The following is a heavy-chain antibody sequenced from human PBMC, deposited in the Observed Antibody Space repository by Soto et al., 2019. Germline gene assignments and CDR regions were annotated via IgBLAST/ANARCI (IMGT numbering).Heavy chain of an antibody. D-gene: IGHD1-26*01. V-gene: IGHV4-34*01. Sequence: SETLSLTCAVYGGSFSGYYWSWIRQPPGKGLEWIGEINHSGSTNYNPSLKSRVTISVDTSKNQFSLKLSSVTAADTAVYYCAREPTIWGQGTLVTVSS. CDR1: GGSFSGYY. CDR3: AREPTI. CDR2: INHSGST. J-gene: IGHJ4*02.